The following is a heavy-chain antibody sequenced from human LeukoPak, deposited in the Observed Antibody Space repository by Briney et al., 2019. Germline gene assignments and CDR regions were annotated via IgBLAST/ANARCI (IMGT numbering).Heavy chain of an antibody. J-gene: IGHJ3*02. Sequence: GGSLRLSCAASGFTFSSYSMNWVRQAPGKGLEWVSYISSSSSTIYYADSVKGRFTISRDNAKNSLYLQMNSLRAEDTAVYYCAKTRTVTTFQDAFDIWGQGTMVTVSS. CDR3: AKTRTVTTFQDAFDI. CDR2: ISSSSSTI. CDR1: GFTFSSYS. V-gene: IGHV3-48*01. D-gene: IGHD4-11*01.